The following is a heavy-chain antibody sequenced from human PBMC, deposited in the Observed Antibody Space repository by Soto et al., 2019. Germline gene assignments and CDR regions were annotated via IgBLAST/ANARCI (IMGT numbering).Heavy chain of an antibody. CDR2: IYFSGLT. J-gene: IGHJ3*01. CDR1: GLSISTTNHY. Sequence: SETLSLTCTVSGLSISTTNHYWAGSRQPPGKGLEWIGNIYFSGLTYYNPSLKGRLAISVDTSKNQFSLKLTSVTAADTGVYFCARPDDYGGNSDDAFDVWGQGTMVTVSS. V-gene: IGHV4-39*01. CDR3: ARPDDYGGNSDDAFDV. D-gene: IGHD4-17*01.